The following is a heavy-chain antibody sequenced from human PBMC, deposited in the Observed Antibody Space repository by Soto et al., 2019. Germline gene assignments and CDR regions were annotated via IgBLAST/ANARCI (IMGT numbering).Heavy chain of an antibody. CDR3: AHAYGGRALY. Sequence: QITLKESGPTLVKPTQTLTLTCTFSGFSLTNDSVGVGWIRQPPGAALDWLAVIYWDDSKTYRPSLESRLTITKDTSKNQLALTMTNCVSLGTAAYYCAHAYGGRALYWGQGTLVTVSS. D-gene: IGHD1-26*01. CDR2: IYWDDSK. CDR1: GFSLTNDSVG. V-gene: IGHV2-5*02. J-gene: IGHJ4*02.